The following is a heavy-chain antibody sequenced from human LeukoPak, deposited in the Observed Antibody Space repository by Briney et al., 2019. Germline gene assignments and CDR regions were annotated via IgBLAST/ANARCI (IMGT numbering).Heavy chain of an antibody. Sequence: GSLRPSCAASGFTISTYEINWVSQAPGRGVGWVSYISSSGSTIYYADSVKGRFTISRDNAKNLVYLQMNSLRAEDTAVYYCARATSGNGMDVWGKGTTVTVSS. CDR1: GFTISTYE. CDR2: ISSSGSTI. CDR3: ARATSGNGMDV. V-gene: IGHV3-48*03. D-gene: IGHD1-26*01. J-gene: IGHJ6*04.